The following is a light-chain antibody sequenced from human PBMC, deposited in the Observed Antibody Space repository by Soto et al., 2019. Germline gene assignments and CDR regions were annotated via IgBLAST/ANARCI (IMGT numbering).Light chain of an antibody. CDR1: QSVMDN. Sequence: EILMTQSPATLSVSPGERATLSCRASQSVMDNLAWYQQKPGQAPTLLIFGATTRPSGIPARFSGSGSGTDFTLTINRLPSKDFAVYYCQQYNNWPSFGGGTKVEVK. V-gene: IGKV3D-15*01. J-gene: IGKJ4*01. CDR2: GAT. CDR3: QQYNNWPS.